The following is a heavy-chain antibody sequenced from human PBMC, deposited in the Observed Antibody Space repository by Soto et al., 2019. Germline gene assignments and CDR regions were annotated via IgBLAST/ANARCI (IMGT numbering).Heavy chain of an antibody. CDR2: IKEYGSEK. D-gene: IGHD5-18*01. CDR1: GGPFISYA. V-gene: IGHV3-7*01. Sequence: VKVCCEASGGPFISYAINWVRQAPGKGLEWVAGIKEYGSEKYYVDFVKGRFTISRDNVENSLYLQMNSLRGEDTDVYFCARDRGYSRFEYWGLGTLVTVSS. J-gene: IGHJ4*02. CDR3: ARDRGYSRFEY.